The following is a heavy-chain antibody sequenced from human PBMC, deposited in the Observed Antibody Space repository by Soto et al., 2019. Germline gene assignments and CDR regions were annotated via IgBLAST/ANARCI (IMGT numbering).Heavy chain of an antibody. V-gene: IGHV3-30*18. CDR2: ISYDGSNK. D-gene: IGHD6-19*01. CDR3: ANPSPEKAISGWALDY. Sequence: QVQLVESGGGVVQPGRSLRLSCAASGFTFSSYGMHWVRQAPGKGLEWVAVISYDGSNKYYADSVKGRFTISRDNSKSTLYLQMNSLRAEDTAVYYCANPSPEKAISGWALDYWGQGTLVTVSS. J-gene: IGHJ4*02. CDR1: GFTFSSYG.